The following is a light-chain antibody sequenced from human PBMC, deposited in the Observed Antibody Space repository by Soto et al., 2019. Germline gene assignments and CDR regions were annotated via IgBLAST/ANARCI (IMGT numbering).Light chain of an antibody. V-gene: IGKV3-20*01. CDR3: QQYESSRT. CDR1: QSVSSTF. J-gene: IGKJ1*01. Sequence: EIVLTQSPGTLSLSPGERATLSCRASQSVSSTFLAWYQQKPGQAPRVLIYGASTRATGIPDRFSGSGSGTYFTLTIRRLEPEDFAVYYCQQYESSRTFGQGTKVEMK. CDR2: GAS.